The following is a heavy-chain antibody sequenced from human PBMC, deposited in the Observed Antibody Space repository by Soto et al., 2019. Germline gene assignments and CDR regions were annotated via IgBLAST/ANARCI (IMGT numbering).Heavy chain of an antibody. CDR2: ISNDGNNK. Sequence: GGSLRLSCAASGFTFSDYNMHWVRQAPGKGLEWVAFISNDGNNKYFSGFVKGRFTLSRDNSMNTLYLQMNSLTVEDTAVYYCAKDKGITAEKYYFDYWGQGILVTVSS. CDR1: GFTFSDYN. V-gene: IGHV3-30*18. D-gene: IGHD6-13*01. J-gene: IGHJ4*02. CDR3: AKDKGITAEKYYFDY.